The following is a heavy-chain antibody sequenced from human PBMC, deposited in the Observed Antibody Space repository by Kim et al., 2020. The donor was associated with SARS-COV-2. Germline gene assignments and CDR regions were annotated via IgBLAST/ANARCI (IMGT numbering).Heavy chain of an antibody. V-gene: IGHV3-21*06. D-gene: IGHD6-19*01. Sequence: GRFTISRDNAKNSLYLQMDGLRPEDTAVYYCARAGAVVGPYYYYYPGMDVWGQGTTVTVSS. J-gene: IGHJ6*02. CDR3: ARAGAVVGPYYYYYPGMDV.